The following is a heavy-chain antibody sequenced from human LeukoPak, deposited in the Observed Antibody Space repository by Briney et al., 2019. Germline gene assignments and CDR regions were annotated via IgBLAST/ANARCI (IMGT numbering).Heavy chain of an antibody. CDR3: ARALDFWSGYPYYFDY. V-gene: IGHV4-59*01. D-gene: IGHD3-3*01. J-gene: IGHJ4*02. Sequence: SETLSLTCTVSGGSISSYYWSWIRQPPEKGLEWIGYIYYSGSTNYNPSLKSRVTISVDTSKNQFSLKLSSVTAADTAVYYCARALDFWSGYPYYFDYWGQGTLVTVSS. CDR1: GGSISSYY. CDR2: IYYSGST.